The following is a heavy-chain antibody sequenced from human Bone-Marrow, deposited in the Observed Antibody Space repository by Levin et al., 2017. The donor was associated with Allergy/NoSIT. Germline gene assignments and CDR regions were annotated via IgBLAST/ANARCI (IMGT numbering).Heavy chain of an antibody. V-gene: IGHV3-23*01. J-gene: IGHJ4*02. CDR1: GFTFSNFA. CDR2: ISSSGDIT. D-gene: IGHD3-10*01. Sequence: SCEASGFTFSNFAMNWVRQAPGKGLEWVSGISSSGDITYYADSVKGRFTISRDNSKNTLYLQINSLRVEDTAVYYCAKVLWSGELYRGPLDSWGQGTLVTVSS. CDR3: AKVLWSGELYRGPLDS.